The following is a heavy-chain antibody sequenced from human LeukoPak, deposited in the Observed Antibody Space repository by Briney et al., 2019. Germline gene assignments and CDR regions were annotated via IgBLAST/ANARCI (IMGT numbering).Heavy chain of an antibody. J-gene: IGHJ5*02. Sequence: GASVKVSCKASGYAFSGYYLHWVRQAPGQGREWMGWINPNSGGTNYAQKFQGRVTMTRDTSISTAYMELSRLRSDDTAVYYCARQDIVVVPAAAWVSWFDPWGQGTLVTVSS. D-gene: IGHD2-2*01. V-gene: IGHV1-2*02. CDR1: GYAFSGYY. CDR2: INPNSGGT. CDR3: ARQDIVVVPAAAWVSWFDP.